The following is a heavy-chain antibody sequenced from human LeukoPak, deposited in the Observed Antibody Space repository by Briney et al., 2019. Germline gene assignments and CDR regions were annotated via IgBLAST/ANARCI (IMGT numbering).Heavy chain of an antibody. V-gene: IGHV3-11*01. Sequence: PGGSLRLSCAASGFTFSDYYMSWIRQAPGKGLEWVSYISSSGSTIYYADSVKGRFTTSRDNAKNSLYLQMNSLRAEDTAVYYCARVASICSGGSCYSDPYYYYYMDVWGKGTTVTVSS. J-gene: IGHJ6*03. D-gene: IGHD2-15*01. CDR1: GFTFSDYY. CDR2: ISSSGSTI. CDR3: ARVASICSGGSCYSDPYYYYYMDV.